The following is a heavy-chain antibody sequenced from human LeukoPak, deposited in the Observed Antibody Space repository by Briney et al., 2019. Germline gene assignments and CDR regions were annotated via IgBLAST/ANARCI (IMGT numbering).Heavy chain of an antibody. J-gene: IGHJ4*02. Sequence: SETLSLTCAVYGGSFSGYYWSWIRQPPGKGLEWIGEINHSGSTNYDPSLKSRVTISVDTSKNQFPLKLSSVTAADTAVYYCARGPTYDYVWGSYRSSLVYFDYWGQGTLVTVSS. CDR3: ARGPTYDYVWGSYRSSLVYFDY. CDR1: GGSFSGYY. CDR2: INHSGST. V-gene: IGHV4-34*01. D-gene: IGHD3-16*02.